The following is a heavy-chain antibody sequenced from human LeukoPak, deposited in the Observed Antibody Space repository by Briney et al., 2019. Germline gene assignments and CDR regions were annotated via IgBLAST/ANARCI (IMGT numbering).Heavy chain of an antibody. CDR3: ARGAFKGVVPFGY. CDR1: GFTFSSYW. V-gene: IGHV3-7*03. D-gene: IGHD2-21*01. CDR2: IKQDGSEK. Sequence: PGGSLRLSCAASGFTFSSYWMSWVRQAPGKGLEWVANIKQDGSEKYYVDSVKGRFTISRDNAKNSLYLQMNSLRAEDTAVYYCARGAFKGVVPFGYWGQGTLVTVSS. J-gene: IGHJ4*02.